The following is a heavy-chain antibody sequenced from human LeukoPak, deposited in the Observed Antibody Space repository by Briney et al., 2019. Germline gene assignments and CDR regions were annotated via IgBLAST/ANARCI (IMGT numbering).Heavy chain of an antibody. Sequence: GGSLRLTCAASGFTFTNHWMSWVRQAPGKGLEWVANIKEDGSEKYYVDSVKGRFTVSRDNVKNSLFLQMNSLRVDDTAVYYCAKSGSSVFWSWGQGTLVTVSS. CDR2: IKEDGSEK. V-gene: IGHV3-7*03. J-gene: IGHJ5*02. D-gene: IGHD3-3*02. CDR1: GFTFTNHW. CDR3: AKSGSSVFWS.